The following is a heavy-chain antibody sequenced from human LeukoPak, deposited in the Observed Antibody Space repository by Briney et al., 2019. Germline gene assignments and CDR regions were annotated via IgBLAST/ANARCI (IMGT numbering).Heavy chain of an antibody. V-gene: IGHV6-1*01. CDR2: TYYRSKWYN. J-gene: IGHJ3*02. Sequence: SQTLSLTCAISGDSVSSNSAAWNWIRQSPSRGLEWLGRTYYRSKWYNDYAVSVKSRITINPDTSKNQFSLQLNSVTPEDTAVYYCARLYYYGSGSSYAFDIWGQGTMVTVSP. CDR1: GDSVSSNSAA. D-gene: IGHD3-10*01. CDR3: ARLYYYGSGSSYAFDI.